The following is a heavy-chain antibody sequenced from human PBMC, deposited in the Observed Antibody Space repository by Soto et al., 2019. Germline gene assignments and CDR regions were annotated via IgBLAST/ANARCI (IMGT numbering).Heavy chain of an antibody. CDR1: GGSVTSDEDY. CDR2: ISNSGST. D-gene: IGHD4-17*01. CDR3: ATESGSTYGYFDY. V-gene: IGHV4-30-4*01. J-gene: IGHJ4*02. Sequence: SETLSLTCTVSGGSVTSDEDYWSWIRQFPGKGLEWIGYISNSGSTGYNPSLKTRLSMSVDRSKNQFTLRLTSATAADTAVYFCATESGSTYGYFDYWGQGTQVTSPQ.